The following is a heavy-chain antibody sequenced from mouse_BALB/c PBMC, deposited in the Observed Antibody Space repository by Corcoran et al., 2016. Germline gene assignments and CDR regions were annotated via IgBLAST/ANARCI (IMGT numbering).Heavy chain of an antibody. V-gene: IGHV1-26*01. Sequence: EVQLQQFGAELVKPGASVKISCKASGYTFTDYYMNWVKQSHGKSLEWIGLVNPNNGGTSYNQKFKGKATLTVDKSSSTAYMELSSLTSEDSAVYYCARFRLPFAYWGQGTLVTVSA. J-gene: IGHJ3*01. CDR1: GYTFTDYY. CDR3: ARFRLPFAY. CDR2: VNPNNGGT.